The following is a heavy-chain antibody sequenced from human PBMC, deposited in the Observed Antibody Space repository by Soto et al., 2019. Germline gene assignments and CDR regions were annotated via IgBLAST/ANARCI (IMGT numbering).Heavy chain of an antibody. Sequence: GGSLRLSCAASGFTFSSYAMSWVRQAPGKGLEWVSAISGSGGSTYYADSVKGRFTISRDNSKNTLYLQMNSLRAEDTAVYYCAKDPSGGRLHLGELSGPTDYWGQGTLVTVSS. J-gene: IGHJ4*02. CDR3: AKDPSGGRLHLGELSGPTDY. D-gene: IGHD3-16*02. V-gene: IGHV3-23*01. CDR2: ISGSGGST. CDR1: GFTFSSYA.